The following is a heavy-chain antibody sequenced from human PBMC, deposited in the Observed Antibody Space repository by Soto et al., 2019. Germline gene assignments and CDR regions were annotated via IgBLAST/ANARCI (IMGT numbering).Heavy chain of an antibody. CDR1: GYTFTNYG. V-gene: IGHV1-18*01. CDR2: ISTYNGNT. CDR3: ARGSSRYYYDSRYYFDY. Sequence: ASVKVSCKASGYTFTNYGISWVRQAPGQGPEWMGWISTYNGNTNYAENVQDRVTMTADTSTTTAYMELRSLKFDDTAVYYCARGSSRYYYDSRYYFDYWGQGPLVTVSS. D-gene: IGHD3-22*01. J-gene: IGHJ4*02.